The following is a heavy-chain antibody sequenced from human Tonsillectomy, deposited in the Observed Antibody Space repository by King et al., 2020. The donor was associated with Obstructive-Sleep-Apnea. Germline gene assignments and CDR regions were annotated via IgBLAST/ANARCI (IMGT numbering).Heavy chain of an antibody. CDR2: ISGSGGST. CDR3: AKGDGSGNYYTGHFDY. CDR1: GFTFSSYA. D-gene: IGHD3-10*01. J-gene: IGHJ4*02. V-gene: IGHV3-23*04. Sequence: VQLVESGGGLVQPGGSLRLSCAASGFTFSSYAMNWVRQAPGKGLEWVLGISGSGGSTYFADSVKGRFTISRDNSKNTLYLQMTSLRAEDTAVFYCAKGDGSGNYYTGHFDYWGQGTLVTVSS.